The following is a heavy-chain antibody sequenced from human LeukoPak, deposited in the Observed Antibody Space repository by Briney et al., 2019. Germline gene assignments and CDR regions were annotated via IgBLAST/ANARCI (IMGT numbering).Heavy chain of an antibody. CDR3: ARDSSPYCGDDCYFDAFDL. V-gene: IGHV3-7*03. J-gene: IGHJ3*01. Sequence: GGSLRLSCAASAFTFGSYWMTWVRQAPGKGLEWVANINRDGSKNHFVDSVKGRFTISRDNAKNFLYLQMNSLRAEDTAVYFCARDSSPYCGDDCYFDAFDLWGQGTMVTVSS. CDR2: INRDGSKN. CDR1: AFTFGSYW. D-gene: IGHD2-21*02.